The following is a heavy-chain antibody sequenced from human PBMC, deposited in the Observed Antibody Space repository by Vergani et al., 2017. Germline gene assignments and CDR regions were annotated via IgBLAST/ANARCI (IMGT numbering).Heavy chain of an antibody. CDR2: VSYSGAT. Sequence: QVLLQESGPGLVKPSETLSLTCTVSGGSVDSRKHYWGWIRQPPGKGLEWIGTVSYSGATYYTPSLKNRVKVSLNTSETPFSLQMSSVTAADTAVYYCAKQIYEFWNGYSYYYHYCMDVWGKGTTVTVSS. CDR3: AKQIYEFWNGYSYYYHYCMDV. V-gene: IGHV4-39*01. D-gene: IGHD3/OR15-3a*01. J-gene: IGHJ6*03. CDR1: GGSVDSRKHY.